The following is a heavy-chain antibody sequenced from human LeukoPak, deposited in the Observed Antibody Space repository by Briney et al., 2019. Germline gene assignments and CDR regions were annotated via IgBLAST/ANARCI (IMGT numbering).Heavy chain of an antibody. J-gene: IGHJ4*02. V-gene: IGHV3-30*02. CDR2: IKHDGSAQ. CDR3: AKDNAYYYADY. CDR1: GFTFSSYG. D-gene: IGHD3-10*01. Sequence: PGGSLRLSCAASGFTFSSYGMHWVRQAPGKGLEWVANIKHDGSAQNYVDSVKGRFTISRDNSKNTLYLQMNSLRAEDTAVYYCAKDNAYYYADYWGQGTLVTVSS.